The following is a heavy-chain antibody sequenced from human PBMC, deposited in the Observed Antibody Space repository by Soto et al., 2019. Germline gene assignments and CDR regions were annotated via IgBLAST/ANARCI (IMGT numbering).Heavy chain of an antibody. CDR3: AAELRLGELGYYGMDV. Sequence: SLRLSCAASGFTFSSYAMSWVRQAPGKGLEWVSAISGSGGSTYYADSVKGRFTISRDNSKNTLYLQMNSLRAEDTAVYYCAAELRLGELGYYGMDVWGQGTTVTVSS. CDR2: ISGSGGST. J-gene: IGHJ6*02. V-gene: IGHV3-23*01. CDR1: GFTFSSYA. D-gene: IGHD3-16*01.